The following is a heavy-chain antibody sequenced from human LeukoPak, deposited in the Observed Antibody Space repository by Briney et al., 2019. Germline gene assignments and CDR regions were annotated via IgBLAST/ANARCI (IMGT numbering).Heavy chain of an antibody. CDR3: ARDWQHTGAFGY. CDR1: GFTFSSYW. J-gene: IGHJ4*02. Sequence: PGGSLRLSCAASGFTFSSYWMHWVRQAPGKGLVWVSRINSDGSSTSYADSVKGRFTISRDNAKNTLYLQMNRLRAEDTAVYYCARDWQHTGAFGYWGQGTLVTVSS. V-gene: IGHV3-74*01. D-gene: IGHD1-26*01. CDR2: INSDGSST.